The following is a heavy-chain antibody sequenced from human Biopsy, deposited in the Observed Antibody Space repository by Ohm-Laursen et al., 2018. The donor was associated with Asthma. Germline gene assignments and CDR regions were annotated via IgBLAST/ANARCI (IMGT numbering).Heavy chain of an antibody. V-gene: IGHV3-53*01. CDR2: IYSGGTS. J-gene: IGHJ4*02. D-gene: IGHD3-22*01. Sequence: FPRLSCTASGFAVSRDYMFWVRQAPGKGLEWVSVIYSGGTSHTADSVRGRLTISRDYSKNTLYLQMHSLRAEDTAVYYCARGDSSNWSHYYFDYWGQGTLVTVSS. CDR3: ARGDSSNWSHYYFDY. CDR1: GFAVSRDY.